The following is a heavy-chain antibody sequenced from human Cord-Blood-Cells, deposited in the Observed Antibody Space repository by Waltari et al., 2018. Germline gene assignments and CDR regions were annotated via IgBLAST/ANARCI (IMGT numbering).Heavy chain of an antibody. J-gene: IGHJ6*02. CDR1: GFTFSSSE. Sequence: EVQLVESGGGLVQPGGSLRLSGAASGFTFSSSEMNWVRQAPGQGLEWVSYISSSGSTRYYADSVKGRFTISRDNAKNSLYLQMNSLRAEDTAVYYCARVGGVLGAYYYYGMDVWGQGTTVTVSS. V-gene: IGHV3-48*03. D-gene: IGHD3-16*01. CDR2: ISSSGSTR. CDR3: ARVGGVLGAYYYYGMDV.